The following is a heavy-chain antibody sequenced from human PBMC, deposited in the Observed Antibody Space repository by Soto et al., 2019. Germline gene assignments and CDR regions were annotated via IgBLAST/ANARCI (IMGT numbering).Heavy chain of an antibody. CDR3: ARGTYSSSSGRYYYYGMDV. CDR1: GDSVSSNSSA. V-gene: IGHV6-1*01. D-gene: IGHD6-6*01. Sequence: SQTLSLPCVISGDSVSSNSSACNFIRQSPSRGLEWLGRTYYRSKWYNDYAVSVKSRITINPDTSKNQFSLQLNSVTPEDTAVYYCARGTYSSSSGRYYYYGMDVWGQGTTVTVSS. J-gene: IGHJ6*02. CDR2: TYYRSKWYN.